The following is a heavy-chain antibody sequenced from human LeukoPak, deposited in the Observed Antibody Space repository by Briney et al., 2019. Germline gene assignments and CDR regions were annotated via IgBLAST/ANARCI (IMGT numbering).Heavy chain of an antibody. CDR3: ARDLLSWSFDP. D-gene: IGHD1-26*01. Sequence: ASVKVSCKASGYTFTSYAMNWVRQAPGQGLEWMGIINPSGGTTNYAQKLQGRVTMTTDTSTSTAYMELRSLRSDDTTVYYCARDLLSWSFDPWGQGTLVTVSS. CDR1: GYTFTSYA. CDR2: INPSGGTT. V-gene: IGHV1-46*01. J-gene: IGHJ5*02.